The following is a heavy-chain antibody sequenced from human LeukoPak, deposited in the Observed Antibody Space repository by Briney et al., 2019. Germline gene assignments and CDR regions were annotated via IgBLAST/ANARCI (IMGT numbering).Heavy chain of an antibody. J-gene: IGHJ5*02. Sequence: GGSLRLSCAASGFSFSTYAMTWVRQIPGRGLQWVSAISAGGATYYADSVKGRFTISRDNSRSTLYLQMNSLRADDTAFYYCAKIPTGRREEWFDPWGQGTLVTVSS. V-gene: IGHV3-23*01. CDR1: GFSFSTYA. CDR2: ISAGGAT. CDR3: AKIPTGRREEWFDP. D-gene: IGHD1-26*01.